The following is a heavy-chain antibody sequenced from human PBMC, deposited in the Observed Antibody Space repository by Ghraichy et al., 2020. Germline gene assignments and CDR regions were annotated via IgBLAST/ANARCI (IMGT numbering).Heavy chain of an antibody. J-gene: IGHJ6*02. CDR2: ISGYSGNT. V-gene: IGHV1-18*04. CDR3: ARPMGYCSSTSCYYYYYGMDV. D-gene: IGHD2-2*01. CDR1: GYTFTSFG. Sequence: ASVKVSCKASGYTFTSFGISWVRQAPGQGLEWMGWISGYSGNTNYAQKLQGRVTMTTDTSTSTAYMELRSLRSDDTAVYYCARPMGYCSSTSCYYYYYGMDVWGQGTTVTVSS.